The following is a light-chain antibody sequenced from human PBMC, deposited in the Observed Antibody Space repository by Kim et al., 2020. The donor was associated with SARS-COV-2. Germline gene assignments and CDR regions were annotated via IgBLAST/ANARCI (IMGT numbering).Light chain of an antibody. Sequence: SASVGDRVTITCRASQSISSYLNWYPQKSGKAPKLLIYAASSLQSGVPSRFSGSGSGTDFTLTISSLQPEDFATYYCQQSYSTPRTFGQGTKLEI. V-gene: IGKV1-39*01. CDR1: QSISSY. CDR2: AAS. J-gene: IGKJ2*01. CDR3: QQSYSTPRT.